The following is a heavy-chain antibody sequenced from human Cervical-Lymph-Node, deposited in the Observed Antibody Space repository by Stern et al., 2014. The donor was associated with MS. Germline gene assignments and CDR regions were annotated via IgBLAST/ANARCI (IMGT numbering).Heavy chain of an antibody. CDR1: GFSFSSFA. J-gene: IGHJ6*02. CDR3: ARGTGGGADNYYYGMDL. V-gene: IGHV3-30*04. CDR2: ISYDETTK. D-gene: IGHD3-16*01. Sequence: QVQLGQSGGGVVQPGRSLTLSCAASGFSFSSFAMHWVRQAPGMGLDWVAVISYDETTKHFADSVKGRFTISRDNSKNTLYLQMNGLRPEDTAVFYCARGTGGGADNYYYGMDLWGQGTTVTVSS.